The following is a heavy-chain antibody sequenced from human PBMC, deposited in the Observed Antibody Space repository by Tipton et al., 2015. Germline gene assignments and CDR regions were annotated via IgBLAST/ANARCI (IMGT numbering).Heavy chain of an antibody. CDR2: IYYSGST. Sequence: LRLSCTVSGDSISSGSYYWGWIRQPPGKGLEWIGSIYYSGSTYYNPSLKSRVTISVDTSKNQFSLRLSSVTAADTAVYYCARSLFPETAGLENWFDPWGQGTLVTVSS. CDR1: GDSISSGSYY. CDR3: ARSLFPETAGLENWFDP. V-gene: IGHV4-39*01. J-gene: IGHJ5*02. D-gene: IGHD6-13*01.